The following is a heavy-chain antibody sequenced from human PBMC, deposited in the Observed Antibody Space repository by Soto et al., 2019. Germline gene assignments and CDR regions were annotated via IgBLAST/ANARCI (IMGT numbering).Heavy chain of an antibody. Sequence: GGSLRLSCTASGFTFGDYAMSWFRQAPRKGLEWVGFIRSKAYGGTTEYAASVKGRFTISRDDSKSIAYLQMNSLKTEDTAVYYCTRDRPRSMELSRIDVWGQGTTVTVSS. CDR3: TRDRPRSMELSRIDV. CDR2: IRSKAYGGTT. D-gene: IGHD1-7*01. V-gene: IGHV3-49*03. CDR1: GFTFGDYA. J-gene: IGHJ6*02.